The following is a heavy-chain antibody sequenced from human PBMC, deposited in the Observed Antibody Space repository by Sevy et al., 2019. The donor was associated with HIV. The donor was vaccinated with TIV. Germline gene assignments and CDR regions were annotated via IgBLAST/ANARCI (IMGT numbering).Heavy chain of an antibody. D-gene: IGHD1-26*01. V-gene: IGHV3-73*01. CDR2: IRSKANSYAT. J-gene: IGHJ6*03. CDR1: GFTFSGSA. CDR3: TRHFMADIVGATGYYYMDV. Sequence: GGSLRLSCAASGFTFSGSAMHWVRQASGKGLEWVGRIRSKANSYATAYAASVKGRFTISRDDSKNTANLQMDSLKTEETAVYYCTRHFMADIVGATGYYYMDVWGKGTTVTVSS.